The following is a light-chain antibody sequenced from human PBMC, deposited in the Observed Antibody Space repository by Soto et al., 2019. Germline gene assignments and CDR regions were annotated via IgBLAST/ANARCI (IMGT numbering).Light chain of an antibody. Sequence: EVVLTQSPGTLSLSPGERATLSCRASQTVSSSYLVWYQQKPGQAPSLLIYGASNRATGIPYRFSGSGSGADFTLTISILEPEDFAVYYCQQYAISPYTFGQGTKLDIK. CDR2: GAS. V-gene: IGKV3-20*01. CDR1: QTVSSSY. J-gene: IGKJ2*01. CDR3: QQYAISPYT.